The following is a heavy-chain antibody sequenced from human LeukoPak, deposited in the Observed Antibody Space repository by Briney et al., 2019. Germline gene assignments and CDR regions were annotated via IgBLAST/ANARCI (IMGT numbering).Heavy chain of an antibody. J-gene: IGHJ5*02. D-gene: IGHD6-19*01. V-gene: IGHV3-30*18. Sequence: GGSLRLSCAASGLTLSDYAMHWVRQAPGKGLEWVAVISYDGSNRYYADSVKGRFTISRDNSKNTLYLQMNSLRAEDTAVYYCAKDPYRSGDNWFDPWGQGTLVTVSS. CDR1: GLTLSDYA. CDR2: ISYDGSNR. CDR3: AKDPYRSGDNWFDP.